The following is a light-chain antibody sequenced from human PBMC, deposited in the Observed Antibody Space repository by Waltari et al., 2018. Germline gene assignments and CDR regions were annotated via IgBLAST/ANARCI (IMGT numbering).Light chain of an antibody. J-gene: IGLJ2*01. CDR3: AAWDYSLDGHVL. V-gene: IGLV1-44*01. CDR2: RNN. CDR1: NSNVGSNS. Sequence: QSVLTQPPSASGTPGQRVTISCSGSNSNVGSNSVNWYQQVPGTAPKLLIYRNNQRPSGVPDRCSGSKYGTSASLAISGLQSEDEADYYCAAWDYSLDGHVLFGGGTKLTVL.